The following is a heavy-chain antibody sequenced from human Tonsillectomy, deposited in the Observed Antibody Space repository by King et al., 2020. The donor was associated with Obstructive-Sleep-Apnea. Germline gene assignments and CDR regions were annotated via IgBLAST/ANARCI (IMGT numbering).Heavy chain of an antibody. D-gene: IGHD5-12*01. CDR1: GGAITNYY. CDR3: AGHRGVEDSGGYGDYFDY. CDR2: MYYSGNT. J-gene: IGHJ4*02. V-gene: IGHV4-59*08. Sequence: VQLQESGPGLVKPSETLSLTCTVSGGAITNYYWSWIRQPPGKGLEWIGYMYYSGNTNFNPSLKSRVTISADTSKIQFSLRLTSVTAADPAAYYCAGHRGVEDSGGYGDYFDYWGQGTLVTVSS.